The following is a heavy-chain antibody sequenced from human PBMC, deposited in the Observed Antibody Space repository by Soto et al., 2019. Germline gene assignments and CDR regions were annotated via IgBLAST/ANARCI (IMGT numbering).Heavy chain of an antibody. CDR3: AGDRVWRDYYYGMDA. D-gene: IGHD3-3*01. Sequence: PGGSLRLSCAASGFTFSSYAMHWVRQAPGKGLEWVALISYDGSDKDYADSVKGRFTISRDNSRNTLFLQMNSLRAEDTAVYYCAGDRVWRDYYYGMDAWGQGTTVTVSS. CDR1: GFTFSSYA. CDR2: ISYDGSDK. J-gene: IGHJ6*02. V-gene: IGHV3-30-3*01.